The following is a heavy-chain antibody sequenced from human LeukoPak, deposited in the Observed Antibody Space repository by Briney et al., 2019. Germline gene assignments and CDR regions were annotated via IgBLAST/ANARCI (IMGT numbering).Heavy chain of an antibody. CDR1: GGSFSGYY. V-gene: IGHV4-34*01. Sequence: SETLSLTRAVYGGSFSGYYWSWIRQPPGKGLEWIGEINHSGSTNYNPSLKSRATISVDTSKNQFSLKLSSVTAADTAVYYCARGRLLYYDFWSGYRGAFDYWGQGTLVTVSS. CDR3: ARGRLLYYDFWSGYRGAFDY. J-gene: IGHJ4*02. CDR2: INHSGST. D-gene: IGHD3-3*01.